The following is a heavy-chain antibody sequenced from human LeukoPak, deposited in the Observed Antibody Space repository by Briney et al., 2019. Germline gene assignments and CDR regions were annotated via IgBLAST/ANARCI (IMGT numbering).Heavy chain of an antibody. CDR3: ARIVLGSSSWYLIHGAIDY. V-gene: IGHV4-34*01. J-gene: IGHJ4*02. CDR2: INHSGST. CDR1: GGSFSGHY. Sequence: SETLSLTCSVYGGSFSGHYWSWIRQPPGTGLEWIGEINHSGSTNYNPSLKSRVTISVDTSKNQFSLNLSSVTAADTAVYYCARIVLGSSSWYLIHGAIDYWGQGTLVTVSS. D-gene: IGHD6-13*01.